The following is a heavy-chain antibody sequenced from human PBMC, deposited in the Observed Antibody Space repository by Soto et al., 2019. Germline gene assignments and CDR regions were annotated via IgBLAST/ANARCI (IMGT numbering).Heavy chain of an antibody. CDR2: ISASGATT. CDR1: GFTFSNYA. V-gene: IGHV3-23*01. D-gene: IGHD4-4*01. J-gene: IGHJ6*02. Sequence: PGGSLRLSCAASGFTFSNYAMTWVRQVPGKGLEWVSSISASGATTFYADSVKGRFTISRDNPKNTLYLQMNSLRAEDTAVYYCAKRVTPNYYYYGMDVWAQGTTVTVSS. CDR3: AKRVTPNYYYYGMDV.